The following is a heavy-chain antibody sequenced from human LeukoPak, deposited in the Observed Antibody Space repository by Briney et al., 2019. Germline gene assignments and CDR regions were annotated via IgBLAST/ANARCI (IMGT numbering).Heavy chain of an antibody. CDR3: AKACRGDHSDY. Sequence: GGSLTLSCEASGFTFSSYAMTWLRQPPEKALELVSSNSGSGGNTYSAHSEKGLFTISRDNFNDTLYLQMNSLRAEDTAMYYCAKACRGDHSDYWVRGTLVTVSS. V-gene: IGHV3-23*01. CDR2: NSGSGGNT. J-gene: IGHJ4*02. CDR1: GFTFSSYA. D-gene: IGHD4-17*01.